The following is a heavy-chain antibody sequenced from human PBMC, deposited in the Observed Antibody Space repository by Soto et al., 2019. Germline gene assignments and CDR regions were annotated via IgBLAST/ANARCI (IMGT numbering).Heavy chain of an antibody. V-gene: IGHV3-48*02. CDR2: ISSGSDII. CDR1: GYNLTPYP. CDR3: AEGGIYRGDYFDP. Sequence: SGGSLRLSCAPGYNLTPYPVNWVRQAPGKGLEWVAYISSGSDIIYYADSVKGRFLISRDTAKNLVFLQMKSLREDDTAVYYCAEGGIYRGDYFDPWGQGTQVTVSS. J-gene: IGHJ5*02. D-gene: IGHD3-16*02.